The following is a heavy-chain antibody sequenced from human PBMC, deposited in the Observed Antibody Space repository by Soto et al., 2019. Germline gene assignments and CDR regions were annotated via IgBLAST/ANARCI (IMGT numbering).Heavy chain of an antibody. CDR1: GGSISSSSYY. Sequence: QLQLQESGPGLVKPSETLALTCTVSGGSISSSSYYWGWIRQPPGMGLEWIGSIYYSGNAYYNPSLKSRVTISVDTSKNQFSLKLTSVTAADTALYYCASPTPGYSYGYIFDYWGQGTLVTVSS. V-gene: IGHV4-39*01. D-gene: IGHD5-18*01. CDR2: IYYSGNA. CDR3: ASPTPGYSYGYIFDY. J-gene: IGHJ4*02.